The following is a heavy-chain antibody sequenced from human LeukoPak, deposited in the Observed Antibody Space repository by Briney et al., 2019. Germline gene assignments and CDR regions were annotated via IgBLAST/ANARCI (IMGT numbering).Heavy chain of an antibody. CDR3: ARSVTYSSSWTGGAFDI. V-gene: IGHV4-38-2*02. Sequence: SETLSLTCTVSGGSINSGDYWGWIRQPPGKGLEWIGSIYHSGSTYYNPSLKSRVTISVDTSRTQFSLKLTSVTAADTAVYFCARSVTYSSSWTGGAFDIWGQGTMVTVSS. J-gene: IGHJ3*02. D-gene: IGHD6-13*01. CDR1: GGSINSGDY. CDR2: IYHSGST.